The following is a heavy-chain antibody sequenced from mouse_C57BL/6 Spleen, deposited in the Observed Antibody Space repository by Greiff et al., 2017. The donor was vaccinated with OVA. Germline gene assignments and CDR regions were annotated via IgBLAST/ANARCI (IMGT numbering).Heavy chain of an antibody. CDR3: ARTGDDGYPAWFAY. D-gene: IGHD2-3*01. CDR2: INPNNGGT. CDR1: GYTFTDYN. J-gene: IGHJ3*01. V-gene: IGHV1-22*01. Sequence: EVQLQQSGPELVKPGASVKMSCKASGYTFTDYNMHWVKQSHGKSLEWIGYINPNNGGTSYNQKFKGKATLTVNKSSSTAYMELRSLTSEDSAVYYCARTGDDGYPAWFAYWGQGTLVTVSA.